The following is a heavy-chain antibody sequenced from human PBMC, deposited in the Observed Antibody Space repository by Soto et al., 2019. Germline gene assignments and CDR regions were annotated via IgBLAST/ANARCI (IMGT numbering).Heavy chain of an antibody. J-gene: IGHJ3*02. V-gene: IGHV4-30-2*01. D-gene: IGHD3-22*01. CDR1: GGSISSGGYS. CDR3: ATQRLDSSGYNDI. Sequence: PSETLSLTCAVSGGSISSGGYSCSWIRQPPGKGLEWIGYIYHSGSTYYNPSLKSRVTISVDRSKNQFSLKLSSVTAADTAVYYCATQRLDSSGYNDIWGQGTMVTVSS. CDR2: IYHSGST.